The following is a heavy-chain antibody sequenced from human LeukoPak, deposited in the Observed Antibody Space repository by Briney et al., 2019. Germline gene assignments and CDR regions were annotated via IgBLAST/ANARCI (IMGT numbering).Heavy chain of an antibody. J-gene: IGHJ4*02. CDR2: INAGNGNT. D-gene: IGHD3-3*01. V-gene: IGHV1-3*01. CDR1: GYTFTSYA. CDR3: ARDEARITIFGVAGYFDY. Sequence: GASVKVSCKASGYTFTSYAMHWVRQAPGQRLEWMGWINAGNGNTKYSQKFQGRVTITRDTSASTAYMVLSSLRSEDTAVYYCARDEARITIFGVAGYFDYWGQETLVTVSS.